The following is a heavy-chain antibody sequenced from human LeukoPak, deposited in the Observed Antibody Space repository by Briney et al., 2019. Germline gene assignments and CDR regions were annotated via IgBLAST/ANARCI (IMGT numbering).Heavy chain of an antibody. V-gene: IGHV3-21*01. CDR2: ISSSSSYI. J-gene: IGHJ4*02. CDR1: GFPFSIYS. CDR3: AREEYGGAADY. Sequence: PGGALRPSCAAPGFPFSIYSMNWGRPAPGKGLEWVSSISSSSSYIYYADSMKGRFTISRDNAKNSLYLQMNSLRAEDTAVYYCAREEYGGAADYWGQGTLVTVSS. D-gene: IGHD3-16*01.